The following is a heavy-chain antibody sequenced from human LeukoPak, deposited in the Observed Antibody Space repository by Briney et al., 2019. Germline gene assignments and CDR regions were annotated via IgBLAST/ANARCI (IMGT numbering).Heavy chain of an antibody. D-gene: IGHD2-15*01. J-gene: IGHJ3*02. V-gene: IGHV4-39*07. CDR2: IYYSGST. CDR3: ARCVVVVVAALAAFDI. Sequence: SETLSLTCTVSGGSISSSSYYWGWIRQPPGKGLEWIGSIYYSGSTYYNPSLKSRVTISVDTSKNQFSLRLSSVTAADTAVYYCARCVVVVVAALAAFDIWGQGTMVTVSS. CDR1: GGSISSSSYY.